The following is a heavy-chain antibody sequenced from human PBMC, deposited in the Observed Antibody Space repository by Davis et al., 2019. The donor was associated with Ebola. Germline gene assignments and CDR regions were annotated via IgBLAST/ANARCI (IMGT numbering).Heavy chain of an antibody. V-gene: IGHV4-59*12. CDR3: TRTTRDSGWFIDF. J-gene: IGHJ4*02. CDR1: GVSMSTYY. D-gene: IGHD6-19*01. CDR2: IYYSGST. Sequence: MPSETLSLTCTVSGVSMSTYYWSWIRQPPGKGLEWIGSIYYSGSTNYNPSLKSRVTISADTSKNQFSLKLNSVTAADTAVYYCTRTTRDSGWFIDFWGRGTLVTVSS.